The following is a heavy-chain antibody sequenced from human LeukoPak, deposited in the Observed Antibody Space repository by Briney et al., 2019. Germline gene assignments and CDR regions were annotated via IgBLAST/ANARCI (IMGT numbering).Heavy chain of an antibody. D-gene: IGHD5-24*01. CDR2: IYYSGST. J-gene: IGHJ4*02. CDR3: ASNSRDGYNLGFDY. V-gene: IGHV4-39*01. CDR1: GGSISSSSYY. Sequence: PSETLSLTCTVSGGSISSSSYYWGWIRQPPGKGLEWIGSIYYSGSTYYNPSLKSRVTISVDTSKNQFSLKLSSVTAADTAVYYCASNSRDGYNLGFDYWGQGTLVTVSS.